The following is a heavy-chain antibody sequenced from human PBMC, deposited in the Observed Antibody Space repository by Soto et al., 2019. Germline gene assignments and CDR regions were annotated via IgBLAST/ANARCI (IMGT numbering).Heavy chain of an antibody. CDR1: GFTFISYG. V-gene: IGHV3-30*18. CDR3: AKDPNRGYYYDSSGYPGH. Sequence: PWGSLRLSCAASGFTFISYGIHWVRHAPFKWLEWVAVISYDGSNKYYADSVKGRFTISRDNSKNTLYLQVNSLRAEDTAVYYCAKDPNRGYYYDSSGYPGHWGQGTLVTVSS. D-gene: IGHD3-22*01. J-gene: IGHJ4*02. CDR2: ISYDGSNK.